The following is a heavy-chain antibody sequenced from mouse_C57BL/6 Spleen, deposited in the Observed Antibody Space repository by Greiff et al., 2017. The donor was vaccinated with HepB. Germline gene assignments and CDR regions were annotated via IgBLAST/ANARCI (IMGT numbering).Heavy chain of an antibody. J-gene: IGHJ4*01. V-gene: IGHV1-53*01. CDR1: GYTFTSYW. CDR2: INPSNGGT. CDR3: ARGPIYYGNYEYAMDY. Sequence: QVQLQQPGTELVKPGASVKLSCKASGYTFTSYWMHWVKQRPGQGLEWIGNINPSNGGTNYNEKFKSKATLTVDKSSNDANMQLSSLTSEDSAVYYCARGPIYYGNYEYAMDYWGQGTSVTVSS. D-gene: IGHD2-1*01.